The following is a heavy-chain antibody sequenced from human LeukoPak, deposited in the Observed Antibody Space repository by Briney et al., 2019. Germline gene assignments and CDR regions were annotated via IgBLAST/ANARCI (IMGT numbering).Heavy chain of an antibody. Sequence: SETLSLTCAVYGGSFSGYYWSWIRQPPGKGLEWIGEINHSGSTNYNPSLKSRVTISVDTSKNQFSLKLSSVTAADTAVYYCATLATGEPFDYWGQGTLVTVSS. J-gene: IGHJ4*02. V-gene: IGHV4-34*01. CDR2: INHSGST. CDR1: GGSFSGYY. CDR3: ATLATGEPFDY. D-gene: IGHD7-27*01.